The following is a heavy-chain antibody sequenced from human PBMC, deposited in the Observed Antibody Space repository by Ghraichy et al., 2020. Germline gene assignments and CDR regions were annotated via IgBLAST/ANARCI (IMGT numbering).Heavy chain of an antibody. J-gene: IGHJ4*02. D-gene: IGHD3-22*01. V-gene: IGHV4-34*01. CDR1: GGSFSGYY. CDR2: INHSGST. Sequence: SQTLTLTCAVYGGSFSGYYWSWIRQPPGKGLEWIGEINHSGSTNYNPSLKSRVTISVDTSKNQFSLKLNSVTAADTAVYYCARVWYSSGYYYFDYWGQGTLVTVSS. CDR3: ARVWYSSGYYYFDY.